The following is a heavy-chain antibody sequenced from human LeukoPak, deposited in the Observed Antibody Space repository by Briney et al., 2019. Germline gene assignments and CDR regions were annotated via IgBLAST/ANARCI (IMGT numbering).Heavy chain of an antibody. Sequence: GASVKVSCKASGYTFTNYGISWVRQAPGQGLEWMGWISAYNGNTNYAQKIQGRVTMTTDTSTSTAYMELRSLRSDDTAVYYCARESFHYYDSSGYSDYWGQGTLVTVSS. CDR1: GYTFTNYG. D-gene: IGHD3-22*01. CDR2: ISAYNGNT. CDR3: ARESFHYYDSSGYSDY. V-gene: IGHV1-18*01. J-gene: IGHJ4*02.